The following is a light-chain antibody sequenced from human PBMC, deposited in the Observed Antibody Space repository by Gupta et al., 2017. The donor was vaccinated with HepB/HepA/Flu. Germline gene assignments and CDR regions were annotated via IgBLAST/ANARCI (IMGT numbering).Light chain of an antibody. J-gene: IGKJ4*01. CDR1: QGIRSY. CDR2: AAS. CDR3: QQLTIYPLT. V-gene: IGKV1-9*01. Sequence: DIQLTQSPSFLSASVGDRVTITCRASQGIRSYLAWYQQKPGKAPKLLIYAASTLQSGVPSRFSGSGSGTEFTLTISSLQPEDFASYFCQQLTIYPLTFGGGTKLELQ.